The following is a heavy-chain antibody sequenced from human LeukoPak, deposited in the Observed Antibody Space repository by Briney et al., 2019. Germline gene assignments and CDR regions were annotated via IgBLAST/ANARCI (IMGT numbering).Heavy chain of an antibody. Sequence: SETLSLTCAVYGGSFSGYYWSWIRQPPGKGLEWIGEINHSGSTNYNPSLKSRVTISVDTSKNQFSLKLSSVTAADTAVYYCARPVVPAASYWFDPWGQGTLVTVSS. V-gene: IGHV4-34*01. CDR3: ARPVVPAASYWFDP. D-gene: IGHD2-2*01. J-gene: IGHJ5*02. CDR1: GGSFSGYY. CDR2: INHSGST.